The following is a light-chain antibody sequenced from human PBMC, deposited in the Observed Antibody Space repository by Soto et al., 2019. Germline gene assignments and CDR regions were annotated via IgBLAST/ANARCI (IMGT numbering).Light chain of an antibody. Sequence: QLTQSTSSLSASVGDRVTITCRASQDVSRYLAWYQQKAGKAPKLLIYGASTLQSGVPSRFSGVGSGTEFTLTISSLQPDDLATYHCQQLQRTPFTFGPGTTVDV. CDR2: GAS. J-gene: IGKJ3*01. CDR1: QDVSRY. CDR3: QQLQRTPFT. V-gene: IGKV1-9*01.